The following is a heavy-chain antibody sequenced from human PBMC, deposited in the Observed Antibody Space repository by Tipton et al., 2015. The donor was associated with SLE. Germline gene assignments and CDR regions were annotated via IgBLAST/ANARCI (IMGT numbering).Heavy chain of an antibody. D-gene: IGHD6-13*01. J-gene: IGHJ5*02. CDR3: ARGWYSRNWEWWFDP. Sequence: TLSLTCAVSGYSISSGYYWGWIRQSPGKGLGWIGNFYSGGSTYYNPSLKRRVTISEHTSKNQFSLNLSSVTAADTAVYYCARGWYSRNWEWWFDPWGQGTLVTVSS. V-gene: IGHV4-38-2*01. CDR2: FYSGGST. CDR1: GYSISSGYY.